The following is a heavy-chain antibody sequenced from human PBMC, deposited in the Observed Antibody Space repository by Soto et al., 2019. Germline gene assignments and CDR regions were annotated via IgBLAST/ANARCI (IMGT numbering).Heavy chain of an antibody. D-gene: IGHD3-10*01. CDR1: NASISSRKW. Sequence: TLSLTCTVSNASISSRKWWTWVRQTPGKGLEWIGEIYHSGSINHNPSLKSRVTMSLDKSKNQFSLKMTSAAAADTAVYYCASKFGELLADAFDIWGQGT. CDR3: ASKFGELLADAFDI. J-gene: IGHJ3*02. CDR2: IYHSGSI. V-gene: IGHV4-4*02.